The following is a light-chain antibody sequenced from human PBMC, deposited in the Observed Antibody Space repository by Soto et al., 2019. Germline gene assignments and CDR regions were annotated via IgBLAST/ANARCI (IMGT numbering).Light chain of an antibody. CDR1: QSVSSN. CDR3: QQYNNWPPWT. CDR2: GAS. V-gene: IGKV3-15*01. J-gene: IGKJ1*01. Sequence: EIVMTQSPATLSVSPGERATLSCRAGQSVSSNLAWYQEKPGQAPRLLIYGASTRATGIPARFSGSGSGTEFTLTISSLQSEDFGVYYCQQYNNWPPWTFGQGTKVEIK.